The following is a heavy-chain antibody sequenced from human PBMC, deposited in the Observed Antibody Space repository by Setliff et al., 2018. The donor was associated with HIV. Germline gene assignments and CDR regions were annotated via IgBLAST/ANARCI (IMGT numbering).Heavy chain of an antibody. J-gene: IGHJ4*02. CDR1: DGSLSSYY. D-gene: IGHD2-15*01. V-gene: IGHV4-34*01. Sequence: ETLSLTCAVYDGSLSSYYWSWIRQSTGKGLEWMGEINDSGTTNYKPSLESRVTMLIDMSKNQLSLKLSSVTAADTAVYFCARGPIRYSSGVRWFLGVESWYSGIDYWGQGTRVTVSS. CDR2: INDSGTT. CDR3: ARGPIRYSSGVRWFLGVESWYSGIDY.